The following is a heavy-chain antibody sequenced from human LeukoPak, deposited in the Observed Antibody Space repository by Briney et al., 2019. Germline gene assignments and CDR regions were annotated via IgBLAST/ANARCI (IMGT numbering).Heavy chain of an antibody. CDR1: GYSFTGDY. D-gene: IGHD4-23*01. CDR2: INPNSGGT. J-gene: IGHJ4*02. Sequence: ASVKVSCKASGYSFTGDYMHWVRQAPGQGLEWMGWINPNSGGTNYAQKFQGRVTMTRDTSISTAYMELSRLRSDDTAVYYCARDKLGYGGNSYASSYWGQGTLVTVSS. CDR3: ARDKLGYGGNSYASSY. V-gene: IGHV1-2*02.